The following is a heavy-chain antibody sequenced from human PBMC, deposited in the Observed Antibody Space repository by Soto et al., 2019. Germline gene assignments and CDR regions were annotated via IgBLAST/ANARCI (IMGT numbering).Heavy chain of an antibody. CDR3: AKGGGYSTSWSIFDY. CDR1: GFAFSGYA. D-gene: IGHD6-13*01. J-gene: IGHJ4*02. V-gene: IGHV3-23*01. Sequence: GGSLRLSCAASGFAFSGYAMSWVRQAPWKGLEWVSAISGGGSDTHYADSVKSRFIISRDNSKNTLYLQMNGLRADDTAVYYCAKGGGYSTSWSIFDYWGQGTLVTVSS. CDR2: ISGGGSDT.